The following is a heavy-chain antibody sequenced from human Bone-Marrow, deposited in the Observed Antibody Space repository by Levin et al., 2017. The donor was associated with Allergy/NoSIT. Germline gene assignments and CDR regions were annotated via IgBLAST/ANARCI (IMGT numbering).Heavy chain of an antibody. CDR3: AVSGSFLAFDS. CDR2: VFYTGTT. V-gene: IGHV4-30-4*01. J-gene: IGHJ4*02. Sequence: SETLSLTCTISGGPVASADHFWSWIRQPPGKGLEWIGYVFYTGTTFYNPSLKSRLTMSVDTAENEFSLKLTSVTAADTAVYYCAVSGSFLAFDSWGQGVLVTVSS. D-gene: IGHD3-3*01. CDR1: GGPVASADHF.